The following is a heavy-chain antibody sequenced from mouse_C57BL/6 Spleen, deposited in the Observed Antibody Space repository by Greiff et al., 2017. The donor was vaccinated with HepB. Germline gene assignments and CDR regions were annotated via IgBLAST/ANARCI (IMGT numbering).Heavy chain of an antibody. CDR1: GYTFTSYW. Sequence: QVQLQQPGAELVKPGASVKLSCKASGYTFTSYWMHWVKQRPGQGLEWIGMINPTSGSTNYNEKFKSKATLTVDKSSSTAYMHLSSLTSEDSAVYYCAKCYGYDDGFDCWGQGTTLTVSS. V-gene: IGHV1-64*01. CDR2: INPTSGST. J-gene: IGHJ2*01. D-gene: IGHD2-2*01. CDR3: AKCYGYDDGFDC.